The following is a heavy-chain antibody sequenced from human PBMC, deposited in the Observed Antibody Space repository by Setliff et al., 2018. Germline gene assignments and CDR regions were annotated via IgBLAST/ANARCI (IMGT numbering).Heavy chain of an antibody. V-gene: IGHV1-69*05. CDR2: IIPIFGTA. J-gene: IGHJ3*02. CDR1: GGTFSSYA. Sequence: GPPVKVSCKASGGTFSSYAISWVRQAPGQGLEWMGGIIPIFGTANYAQKFQGRVTITTDESTSTAYMELSSLRSEDTAVYYCAREGNYDYVWGSYRDDAFDIWGQGTMVTVSS. D-gene: IGHD3-16*02. CDR3: AREGNYDYVWGSYRDDAFDI.